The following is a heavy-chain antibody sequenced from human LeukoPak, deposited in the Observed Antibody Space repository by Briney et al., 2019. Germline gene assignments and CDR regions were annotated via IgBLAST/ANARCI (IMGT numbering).Heavy chain of an antibody. CDR2: ISSNGGGT. D-gene: IGHD2-15*01. CDR1: GFTFSSYA. J-gene: IGHJ3*02. V-gene: IGHV3-64D*06. Sequence: GRSLRLSCAASGFTFSSYAMHWVRQAPGKGLEYVSVISSNGGGTYYADSVKGRFTISRDNSKNTLHLQMNSLRAEDTAVYFCVKGGAYSLNAFDIWGQGTMVTVSS. CDR3: VKGGAYSLNAFDI.